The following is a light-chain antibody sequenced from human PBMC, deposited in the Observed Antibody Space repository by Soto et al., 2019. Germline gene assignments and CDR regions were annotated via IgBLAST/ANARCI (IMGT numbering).Light chain of an antibody. Sequence: QSALTQPASVSGSPGQSITISCTGTSSDIGAYNSVSWYQHHPGKAPKLIIYEVSHRPSGVSNRFSGSKSGNTASLTISALQAEDEADYFCSPYTTSSTLDVLFGGGTKLTVL. CDR3: SPYTTSSTLDVL. V-gene: IGLV2-14*01. CDR2: EVS. CDR1: SSDIGAYNS. J-gene: IGLJ3*02.